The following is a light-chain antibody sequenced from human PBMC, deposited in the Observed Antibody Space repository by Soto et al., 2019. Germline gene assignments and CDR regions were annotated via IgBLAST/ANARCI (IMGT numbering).Light chain of an antibody. CDR1: NIGSKS. J-gene: IGLJ2*01. CDR2: YDS. CDR3: QVWDISSGVV. V-gene: IGLV3-21*04. Sequence: SYELTQPPSVSVAPGKTARVTCGGNNIGSKSVHWYQQKPGQAPVLVIYYDSDRPSGIPERFSGSNSGNTATLTISRVEAGDEADYYCQVWDISSGVVFGGGTKLTVL.